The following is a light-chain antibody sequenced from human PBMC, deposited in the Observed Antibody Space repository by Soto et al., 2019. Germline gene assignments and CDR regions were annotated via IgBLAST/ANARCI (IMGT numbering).Light chain of an antibody. CDR2: GAS. J-gene: IGKJ4*01. V-gene: IGKV3D-20*02. Sequence: EIVMTHSPATLSVSPWEIATLSCRASQSVSSSYLAWYQQKPGQAPRLLIYGASSRATGIPDRFSGSGSGTDFTLTISRLEPEDFGVYYCQQRSNWPPVTFGGGTKVDIK. CDR1: QSVSSSY. CDR3: QQRSNWPPVT.